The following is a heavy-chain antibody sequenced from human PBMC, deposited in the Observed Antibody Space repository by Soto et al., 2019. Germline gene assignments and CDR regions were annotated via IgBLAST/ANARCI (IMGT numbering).Heavy chain of an antibody. CDR1: GYTFTGYY. J-gene: IGHJ6*02. CDR3: ARLNPYYYYGMDV. CDR2: INPNSGGT. V-gene: IGHV1-2*04. Sequence: ASVNVSCKSSGYTFTGYYIHWGRRAPGQGLECMGWINPNSGGTNYAQKFQGWVTMTRDTSISTAYMELSRLRSDDTAVYYCARLNPYYYYGMDVWGQGTTVTVSS.